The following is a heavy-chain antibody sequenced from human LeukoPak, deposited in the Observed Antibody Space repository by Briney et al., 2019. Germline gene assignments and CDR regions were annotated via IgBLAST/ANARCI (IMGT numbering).Heavy chain of an antibody. V-gene: IGHV3-23*01. CDR3: AKVGFSEMEWLLYSDH. D-gene: IGHD3-3*01. J-gene: IGHJ4*02. Sequence: GGSLRLSCAASGLTFSSYAMSWVRQAPGKGLEWVSAIRGSSGHTYYADSVKGGFTISRDNSKNTLYLQMNSLRAEDTAVYYCAKVGFSEMEWLLYSDHWGQGTLVTVSS. CDR1: GLTFSSYA. CDR2: IRGSSGHT.